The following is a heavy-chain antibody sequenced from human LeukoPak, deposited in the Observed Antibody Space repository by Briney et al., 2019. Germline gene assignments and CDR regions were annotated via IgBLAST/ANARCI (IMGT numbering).Heavy chain of an antibody. CDR2: ICYSGST. Sequence: SETLSLTCTVSGGSISSYYWSWIRQPPGKGLEWIGYICYSGSTNYNPSLKSRVTISVDTSKNQFSLKLSSVTAADTAVYYCARVVYGDYAGDIYNWFDPWGQGTQVTVSS. CDR1: GGSISSYY. CDR3: ARVVYGDYAGDIYNWFDP. J-gene: IGHJ5*02. D-gene: IGHD4-17*01. V-gene: IGHV4-59*01.